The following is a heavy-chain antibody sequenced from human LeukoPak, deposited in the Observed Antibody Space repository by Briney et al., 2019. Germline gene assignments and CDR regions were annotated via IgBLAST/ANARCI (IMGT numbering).Heavy chain of an antibody. V-gene: IGHV3-33*01. CDR1: GFTFSTYG. Sequence: GRSLRLSCAASGFTFSTYGMHGVRPAPAKGLEWVAVIWYDGSNKYYADSVKGRIPISRDNSKNTLYLQMNSLRVEDTAGYYCARHYCGSGSHFDYWGQGTLVTVSS. CDR3: ARHYCGSGSHFDY. D-gene: IGHD3-10*01. J-gene: IGHJ4*02. CDR2: IWYDGSNK.